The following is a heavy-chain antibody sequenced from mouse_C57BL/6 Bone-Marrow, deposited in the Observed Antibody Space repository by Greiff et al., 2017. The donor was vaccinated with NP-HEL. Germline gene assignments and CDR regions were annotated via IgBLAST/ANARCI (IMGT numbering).Heavy chain of an antibody. D-gene: IGHD1-1*01. Sequence: EVKLMESGPGLAKPSQTLSLTCSVTGYSITSDYWNWIRKFPGNKLEYMGYISYSGSTYYNPSLKSRISITRDTSKNQYYLQLNSVTTEDTATYYCARWDYYGSSYGWYFDVWGTGTTVTVSS. CDR1: GYSITSDY. J-gene: IGHJ1*03. V-gene: IGHV3-8*01. CDR2: ISYSGST. CDR3: ARWDYYGSSYGWYFDV.